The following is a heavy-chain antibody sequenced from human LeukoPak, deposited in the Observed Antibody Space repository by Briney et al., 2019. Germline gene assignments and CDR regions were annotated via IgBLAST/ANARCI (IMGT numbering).Heavy chain of an antibody. V-gene: IGHV4-4*07. CDR1: GGSISSYY. D-gene: IGHD6-6*01. Sequence: SETLSLTCNVSGGSISSYYWSWIRQPAGKGLEWIGRIYTSGNTSYNSSLKSRVTMSLDTSKNQLSLELTSVTAADTAVYYCAREYSSSAARTFDYWGQGTLVTVSS. CDR3: AREYSSSAARTFDY. CDR2: IYTSGNT. J-gene: IGHJ4*02.